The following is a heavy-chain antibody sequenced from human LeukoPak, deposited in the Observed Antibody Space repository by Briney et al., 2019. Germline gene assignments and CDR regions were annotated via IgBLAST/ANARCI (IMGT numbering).Heavy chain of an antibody. CDR3: ATAYYYDSSGYYSRYFDY. CDR1: GYTFTGYY. D-gene: IGHD3-22*01. Sequence: ASVKVSCKASGYTFTGYYMHWVRQAPGQGLEWMGRINPNSGGTNYAQKFQGRVTMTEDTSTDTAYMELSSLRSEDTAVYYCATAYYYDSSGYYSRYFDYWGQGTLVTVSS. CDR2: INPNSGGT. J-gene: IGHJ4*02. V-gene: IGHV1-2*06.